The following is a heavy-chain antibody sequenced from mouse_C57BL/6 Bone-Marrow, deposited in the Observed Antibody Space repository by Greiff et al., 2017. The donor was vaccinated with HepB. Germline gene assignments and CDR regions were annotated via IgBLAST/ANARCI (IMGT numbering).Heavy chain of an antibody. V-gene: IGHV5-9-1*02. CDR3: TRGGPITTVVATRAMDY. Sequence: EVQLVESGEGLVKPGGSLKLSCAASGFTFSSYAMSWVRQTPEKRLEWVAYISSGGDYIYYADTVKGRFTISRDNARNTLYLQMSSLKSEDTAMYYCTRGGPITTVVATRAMDYWGQGTSVTVSS. CDR2: ISSGGDYI. CDR1: GFTFSSYA. D-gene: IGHD1-1*01. J-gene: IGHJ4*01.